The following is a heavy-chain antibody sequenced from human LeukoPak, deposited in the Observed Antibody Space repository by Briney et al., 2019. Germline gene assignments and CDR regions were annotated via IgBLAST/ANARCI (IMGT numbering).Heavy chain of an antibody. D-gene: IGHD6-13*01. CDR2: IYFIGST. CDR1: GVSISSYY. CDR3: ARGGLGSSWYEHYYYYGMDV. J-gene: IGHJ6*02. V-gene: IGHV4-59*01. Sequence: SENLSLTCTVSGVSISSYYWSWIGQPPGKGLEWIGYIYFIGSTNYNPSLKSRVTISVDTSKNQFSLKLSSVTAADTAVYYCARGGLGSSWYEHYYYYGMDVWGQGTTVTVSS.